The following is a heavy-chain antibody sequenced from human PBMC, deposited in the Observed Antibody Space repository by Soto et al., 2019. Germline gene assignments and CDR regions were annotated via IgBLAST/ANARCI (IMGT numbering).Heavy chain of an antibody. CDR3: ARSITIFGVVTNYYYGMDV. J-gene: IGHJ6*02. CDR2: IIPIFGTA. CDR1: GGTFSSYA. V-gene: IGHV1-69*13. Sequence: ASVKVSCKASGGTFSSYAISWVRQAPGQGLEWMGGIIPIFGTANYAQKFQGRVTITADESTSTAYMELSSLRSEDTAVYYCARSITIFGVVTNYYYGMDVWGQGTTVTVSS. D-gene: IGHD3-3*01.